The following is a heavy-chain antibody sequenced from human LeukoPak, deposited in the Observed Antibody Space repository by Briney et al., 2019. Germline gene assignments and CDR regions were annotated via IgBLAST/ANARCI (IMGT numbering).Heavy chain of an antibody. CDR1: RFIFSTYG. D-gene: IGHD2-2*01. Sequence: GGSLRLSCAASRFIFSTYGMHWVRQAPGKGLEWVAFIRPDGSNEYYAASVRGRFAISRDNSQNTLYLQMNSLRADDTAVYYCAKSGRTSCSTSCYYFDYWGQGTLVTVSS. J-gene: IGHJ4*02. V-gene: IGHV3-30*02. CDR2: IRPDGSNE. CDR3: AKSGRTSCSTSCYYFDY.